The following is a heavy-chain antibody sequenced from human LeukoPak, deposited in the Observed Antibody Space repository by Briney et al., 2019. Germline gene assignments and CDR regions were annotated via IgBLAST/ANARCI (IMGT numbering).Heavy chain of an antibody. CDR1: GYTLTELS. J-gene: IGHJ6*02. Sequence: GASVKVSCKVSGYTLTELSMHWVRQAPGKGLEWMGGFDPEDGETIYARKFQGRVTMTEDTSTDTAYMELSSLRSEDTAVYYCATAVRGPYYYGMDVWGQGTTVTVSS. D-gene: IGHD3-10*01. CDR3: ATAVRGPYYYGMDV. V-gene: IGHV1-24*01. CDR2: FDPEDGET.